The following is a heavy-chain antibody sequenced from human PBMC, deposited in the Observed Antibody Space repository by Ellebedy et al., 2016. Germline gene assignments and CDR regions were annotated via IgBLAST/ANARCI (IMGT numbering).Heavy chain of an antibody. V-gene: IGHV3-64D*06. CDR3: VKSWTFSGSNNY. CDR1: GFTFSNYA. Sequence: GGSLRLSCAASGFTFSNYAMHWVRQAPGKGLEFVSAISTSGDIRYYADSVKGRFTISRDNSKNTLFLQMSSLRLEDTAVYHCVKSWTFSGSNNYWGQGTLVTVSS. D-gene: IGHD6-13*01. CDR2: ISTSGDIR. J-gene: IGHJ4*02.